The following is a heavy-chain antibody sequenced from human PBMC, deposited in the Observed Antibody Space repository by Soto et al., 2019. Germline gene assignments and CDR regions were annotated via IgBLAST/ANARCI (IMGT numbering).Heavy chain of an antibody. CDR3: AHVAPTTSHPPGYYYYGMDV. CDR2: ISAYNGNT. V-gene: IGHV1-18*04. J-gene: IGHJ6*02. D-gene: IGHD4-4*01. Sequence: GASVKVSCKASGYTFTSYGISWVRQAPGQGLEWMGWISAYNGNTNYAQKLQGRVTMTTDTSTSTAYMELRSLRSDDTAVYYCAHVAPTTSHPPGYYYYGMDVWGQGTTVPVSS. CDR1: GYTFTSYG.